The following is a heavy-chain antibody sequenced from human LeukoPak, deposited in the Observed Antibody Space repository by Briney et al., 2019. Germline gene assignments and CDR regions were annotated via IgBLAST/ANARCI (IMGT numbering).Heavy chain of an antibody. CDR2: ISYSGST. V-gene: IGHV4-59*01. D-gene: IGHD3-22*01. Sequence: SETLSLTCTVSGGSISSYYWSWIRQPPGKGLEWIGYISYSGSTNYNPSLKGRVTISVDTSKNQFSLKLSSVTAADTAVYYCARARDYDSSGYVNWGQGTLVTVSS. CDR1: GGSISSYY. J-gene: IGHJ4*02. CDR3: ARARDYDSSGYVN.